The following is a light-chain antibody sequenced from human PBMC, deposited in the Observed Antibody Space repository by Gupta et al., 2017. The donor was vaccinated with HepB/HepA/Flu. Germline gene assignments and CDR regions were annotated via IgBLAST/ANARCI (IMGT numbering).Light chain of an antibody. CDR3: LQALQTPPWT. Sequence: VMTQSQRFLPVTPGEPASISCRSSQSLLHSDGYNCLDWYLQKPGQSPQLLIYLGSNRASGVPDRFSGSGSGTDFTLKISRVEAEDVGVYYCLQALQTPPWTFGQGTKVEIK. V-gene: IGKV2-28*01. CDR2: LGS. CDR1: QSLLHSDGYNC. J-gene: IGKJ1*01.